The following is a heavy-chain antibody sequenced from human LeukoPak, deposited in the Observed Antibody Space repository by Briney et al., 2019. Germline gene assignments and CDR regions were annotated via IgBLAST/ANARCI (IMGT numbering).Heavy chain of an antibody. CDR2: IIPIFGTA. J-gene: IGHJ4*02. CDR1: GGTFSSYA. CDR3: AGLQRQSNGFNGDDY. V-gene: IGHV1-69*05. D-gene: IGHD2-8*01. Sequence: GSSVTVSCKASGGTFSSYAISWVRQAPGQGLEWMGGIIPIFGTANYAQKFQGRVTITTDESTSTAYMELSSLRSEDTAVYYCAGLQRQSNGFNGDDYWGQGTLVTVSS.